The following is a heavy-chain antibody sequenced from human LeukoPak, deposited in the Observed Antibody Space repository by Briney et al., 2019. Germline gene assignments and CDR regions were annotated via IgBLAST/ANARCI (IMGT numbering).Heavy chain of an antibody. CDR2: IYTSGST. CDR3: ARAVHCSGGSCYFDY. Sequence: KPSETLSLTCTVSGGSISSSSYYWGWIRQPPGKGLEWIGRIYTSGSTKYNPSLTSRVTMSVDTSKNQFSLKLRSVTAADTAVYYCARAVHCSGGSCYFDYWGQGTLVTVSS. D-gene: IGHD2-15*01. CDR1: GGSISSSSYY. V-gene: IGHV4-39*07. J-gene: IGHJ4*02.